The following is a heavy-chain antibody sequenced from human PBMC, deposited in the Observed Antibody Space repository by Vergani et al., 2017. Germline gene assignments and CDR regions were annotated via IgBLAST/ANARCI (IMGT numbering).Heavy chain of an antibody. D-gene: IGHD2-21*02. CDR3: ARDPRGYGGDPEYYYYGVDV. CDR2: IIPVLGKT. V-gene: IGHV1-69*08. J-gene: IGHJ6*02. CDR1: GATFRSNT. Sequence: QVQLVQSGAEVKKPGSSVKVSCKASGATFRSNTISWVRQVPGQGLEWMGRIIPVLGKTKYAQDFQGRLTITADTSTSTAYMELTRLRSQDTAVYYCARDPRGYGGDPEYYYYGVDVWGQGTTVTVSS.